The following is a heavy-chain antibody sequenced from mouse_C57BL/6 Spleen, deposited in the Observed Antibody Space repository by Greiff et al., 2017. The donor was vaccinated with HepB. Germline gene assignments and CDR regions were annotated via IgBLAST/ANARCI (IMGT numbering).Heavy chain of an antibody. V-gene: IGHV1-20*01. J-gene: IGHJ3*01. CDR2: INPYNGDT. CDR3: ANHYGSSPWFAY. CDR1: GYSFTGYF. D-gene: IGHD1-1*01. Sequence: VQLQQSGPELVKPGDSVKISCKASGYSFTGYFMNWVMQSHGKSLEWIGRINPYNGDTFYNQKFKGKATLTVDKSASTAHMERRSLTSEDSAVYYCANHYGSSPWFAYWGQVTLVTGAA.